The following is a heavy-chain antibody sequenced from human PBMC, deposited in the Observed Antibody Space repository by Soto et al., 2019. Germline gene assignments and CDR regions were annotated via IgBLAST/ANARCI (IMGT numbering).Heavy chain of an antibody. V-gene: IGHV1-69*06. J-gene: IGHJ4*02. Sequence: ASVKLSCKASGGTFSSYAISWVRQAPGQGLEWMGGIIPIFGTANYAQKFQGRVTITADKSTSTAYMELSSLRSEDTAVYYCAREYYYDSSGYRYYFDYWGQGTLVTVSS. D-gene: IGHD3-22*01. CDR1: GGTFSSYA. CDR3: AREYYYDSSGYRYYFDY. CDR2: IIPIFGTA.